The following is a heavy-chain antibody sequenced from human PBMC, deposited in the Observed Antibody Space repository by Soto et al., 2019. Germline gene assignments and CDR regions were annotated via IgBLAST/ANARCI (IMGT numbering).Heavy chain of an antibody. CDR3: ARDGGRHSGGIDY. Sequence: QVQLVQSVAEVKKPGSSVKVSCKASGGTFSSYSINWVRQAPGQGLEWMGEITPIFGTANYAQKFQGRVTITADESTSTAYMELSSLRSEDTAVYYCARDGGRHSGGIDYWGQGTLVTVSS. V-gene: IGHV1-69*01. CDR1: GGTFSSYS. D-gene: IGHD1-26*01. CDR2: ITPIFGTA. J-gene: IGHJ4*02.